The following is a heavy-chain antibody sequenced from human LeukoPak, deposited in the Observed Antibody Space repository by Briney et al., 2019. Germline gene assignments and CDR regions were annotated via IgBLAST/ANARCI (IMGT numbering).Heavy chain of an antibody. CDR2: IYYSGST. Sequence: SETLSLTCAVSGGSISSYYWSWIRQPPGKGLEWIGYIYYSGSTNYNPSLKSRVTISVDTSKNQFSLKLSSVTAADTAVYYCARARTYCSGGSCYAWYFQHWGQGTLVTVSS. D-gene: IGHD2-15*01. J-gene: IGHJ1*01. CDR3: ARARTYCSGGSCYAWYFQH. CDR1: GGSISSYY. V-gene: IGHV4-59*01.